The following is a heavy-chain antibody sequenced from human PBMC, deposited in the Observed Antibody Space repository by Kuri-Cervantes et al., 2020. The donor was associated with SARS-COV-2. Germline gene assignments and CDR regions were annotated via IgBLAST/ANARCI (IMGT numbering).Heavy chain of an antibody. D-gene: IGHD1-26*01. CDR3: ARGRGVFQWELLRSTGENYYYYMDV. V-gene: IGHV4-39*07. CDR2: IYYSGST. Sequence: SETLSLTCTVSGGSISSSSYYWGWIRQPPGKGLEWIGSIYYSGSTYYNPSLKSRVTISVDTSKNQFSLKLSSVTAADTAVYYCARGRGVFQWELLRSTGENYYYYMDVWGKGTTVTVSS. J-gene: IGHJ6*03. CDR1: GGSISSSSYY.